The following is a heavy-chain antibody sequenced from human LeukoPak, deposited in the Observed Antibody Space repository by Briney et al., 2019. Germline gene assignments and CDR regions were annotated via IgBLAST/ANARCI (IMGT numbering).Heavy chain of an antibody. D-gene: IGHD3-10*01. CDR1: GFTFSPYW. CDR2: INADGSQT. CDR3: ARAGGPGTVDY. Sequence: PGGSLRLSCAASGFTFSPYWMSWVRQAPGVGLEWVANINADGSQTYYVDSVKGRFTISRDNAKNSLYLQMNNLGADDTAVYYCARAGGPGTVDYWGQGTLVTVSS. V-gene: IGHV3-7*01. J-gene: IGHJ4*02.